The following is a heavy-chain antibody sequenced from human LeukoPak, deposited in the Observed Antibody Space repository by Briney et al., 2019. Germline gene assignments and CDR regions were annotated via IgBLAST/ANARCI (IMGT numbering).Heavy chain of an antibody. CDR2: FDPEDGGT. CDR1: GYTLTELS. Sequence: ASVKVSCKVSGYTLTELSMHWVRQAPGKGLEWMGGFDPEDGGTIYAQKFQGRVTMTEDTSTDTAYMELSSLRSEDTAVYYCATAPYSSGWYFDYWGQGTLVTVSS. CDR3: ATAPYSSGWYFDY. V-gene: IGHV1-24*01. D-gene: IGHD6-19*01. J-gene: IGHJ4*02.